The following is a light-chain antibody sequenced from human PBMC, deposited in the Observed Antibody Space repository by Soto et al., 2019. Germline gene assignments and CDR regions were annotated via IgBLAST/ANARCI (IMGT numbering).Light chain of an antibody. V-gene: IGKV4-1*01. CDR1: PSVLFSYDNKNY. J-gene: IGKJ1*01. CDR2: WAS. CDR3: QQYYNTPVT. Sequence: DFVMTQSPDSLAVSLGERATINCKSSPSVLFSYDNKNYLAWYQQKPGQPPKLLISWASTLESGVPDRFSGGGSGTDFTLTISSLQAEDMAVYYCQQYYNTPVTFGQGTKVEVK.